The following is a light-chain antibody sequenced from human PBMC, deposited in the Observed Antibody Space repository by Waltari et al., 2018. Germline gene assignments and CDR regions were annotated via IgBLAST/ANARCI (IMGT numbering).Light chain of an antibody. CDR1: QSVGRT. J-gene: IGKJ1*01. CDR2: GAS. V-gene: IGKV3-20*01. Sequence: EIVLTQSPGTLSLSPGERATLSCRTSQSVGRTLAWYQQKPGQAPRLLIYGASIRATGIPDRFRGSGSGTDFSLTISRLEPEDFAVYYCQHYVRLPVTFGQGTKVEIK. CDR3: QHYVRLPVT.